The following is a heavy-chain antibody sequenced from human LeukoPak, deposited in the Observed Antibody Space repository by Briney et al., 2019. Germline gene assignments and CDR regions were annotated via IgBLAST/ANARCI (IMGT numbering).Heavy chain of an antibody. V-gene: IGHV1-18*01. J-gene: IGHJ6*02. CDR3: AREPADIVVVPAASYYYYYGMDV. CDR2: ISAYNGNT. D-gene: IGHD2-2*01. Sequence: ASVKVSCKASGYTFTSYGISWVRQAAGQGLEWMGWISAYNGNTNYAQKLQGRVTMTTDTSTSTAYMELRSLRSDDTAVYYCAREPADIVVVPAASYYYYYGMDVWGQGTTVTVSS. CDR1: GYTFTSYG.